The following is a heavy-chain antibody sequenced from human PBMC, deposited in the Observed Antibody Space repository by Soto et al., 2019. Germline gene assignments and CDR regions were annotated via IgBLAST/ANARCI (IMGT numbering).Heavy chain of an antibody. Sequence: QVQLQESGPGLVKPSQTLSLTCTVSGGSIGGGGHYWTWVRQRPGQGLEWMGYIYYSGGAYYNPSLESRLSLSVDTSKNQFSLNLMSVTAADTAVYFCARAATAASYYFYAIDVWGSGTTVTVSS. CDR3: ARAATAASYYFYAIDV. CDR2: IYYSGGA. V-gene: IGHV4-31*03. CDR1: GGSIGGGGHY. D-gene: IGHD2-2*01. J-gene: IGHJ6*02.